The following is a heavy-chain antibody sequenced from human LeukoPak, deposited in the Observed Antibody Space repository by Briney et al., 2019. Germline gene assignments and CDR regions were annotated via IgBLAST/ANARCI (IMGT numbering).Heavy chain of an antibody. CDR1: GGSISDFY. J-gene: IGHJ2*01. D-gene: IGHD6-13*01. CDR2: VHYNGNT. CDR3: ARMIAAAGTEYFDL. Sequence: PSETLSLTCTVSGGSISDFYWSWIRQPPRKGLEWIGYVHYNGNTNYNPSLKSRVTISVDTSKNQFSLKLNSVTATDTAVYYCARMIAAAGTEYFDLWGRGTLVTVSS. V-gene: IGHV4-59*01.